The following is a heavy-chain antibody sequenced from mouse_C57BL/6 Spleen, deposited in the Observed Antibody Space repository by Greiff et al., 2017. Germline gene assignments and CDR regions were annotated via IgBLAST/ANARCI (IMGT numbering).Heavy chain of an antibody. D-gene: IGHD1-2*01. V-gene: IGHV14-3*01. CDR3: ARWATAEPCRFDV. CDR2: IDPANGNT. J-gene: IGHJ1*03. CDR1: GFNIKNTY. Sequence: EVQLQQSVAELVRPGASVKLSCTASGFNIKNTYMHWVKQRPEQGLEWIGRIDPANGNTKYAPKFQGKATITADTSSNTAYLQLSSLTAEDTAIYYCARWATAEPCRFDVWGTGTTVTVAS.